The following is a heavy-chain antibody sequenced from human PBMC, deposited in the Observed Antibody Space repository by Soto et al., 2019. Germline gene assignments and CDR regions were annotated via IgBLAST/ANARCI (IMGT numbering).Heavy chain of an antibody. D-gene: IGHD3-22*01. CDR2: INHSGST. Sequence: QVQLQQWGAGLLKPSETLSLTCAVYGGSFSGYYWSWIRQPPGKGLEWIGEINHSGSTNYNPSLKSRVTISVDTSKNQFSLKLSSVTAADTAVYYCARGMIGDYWDQGTLVTVSS. CDR3: ARGMIGDY. J-gene: IGHJ4*02. CDR1: GGSFSGYY. V-gene: IGHV4-34*01.